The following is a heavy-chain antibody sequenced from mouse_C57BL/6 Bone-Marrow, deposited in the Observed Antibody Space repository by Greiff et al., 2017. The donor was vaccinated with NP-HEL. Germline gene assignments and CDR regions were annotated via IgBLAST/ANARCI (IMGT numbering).Heavy chain of an antibody. V-gene: IGHV1-81*01. Sequence: VQLQQSGAELARPGASVKLSCKASGYTFTSYGISWVKQRTGQGLEWIGEIYPRSGNTYYNAKFKGKATLTADKSSSTAYMELRSLTSEDSAVYFCARSGWLLAFAYWGQGTLVTVSA. CDR2: IYPRSGNT. J-gene: IGHJ3*01. D-gene: IGHD2-3*01. CDR1: GYTFTSYG. CDR3: ARSGWLLAFAY.